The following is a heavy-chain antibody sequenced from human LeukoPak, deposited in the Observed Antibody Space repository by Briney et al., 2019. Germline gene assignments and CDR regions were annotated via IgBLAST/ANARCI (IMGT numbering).Heavy chain of an antibody. D-gene: IGHD3-22*01. J-gene: IGHJ4*02. CDR2: INPNSGGT. Sequence: ASVKVSCKASGNTFTAYHMYWVRQGPGQGLEWMGWINPNSGGTKSAQKFQGRVTMTRDTSISTAYMELSRLISDDTAVYYCARAGYYATSGPDYWGQGTLVTVSS. V-gene: IGHV1-2*02. CDR1: GNTFTAYH. CDR3: ARAGYYATSGPDY.